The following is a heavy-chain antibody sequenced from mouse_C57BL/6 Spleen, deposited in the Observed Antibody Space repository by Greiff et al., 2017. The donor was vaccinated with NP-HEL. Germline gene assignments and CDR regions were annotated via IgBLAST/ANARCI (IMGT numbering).Heavy chain of an antibody. J-gene: IGHJ1*03. V-gene: IGHV5-17*01. CDR3: ARDDGYYVGYWYFDV. CDR1: GFTFSDYG. CDR2: ISSGSSTI. D-gene: IGHD2-3*01. Sequence: HLVESGGGLVKPGGSLKLSCAASGFTFSDYGMHWVRQAPEKGLEWVAYISSGSSTIYYADTVKGRFTISRDNAKNTLFLQMTSLRSEDTAMYYCARDDGYYVGYWYFDVWGTGTTVTVSS.